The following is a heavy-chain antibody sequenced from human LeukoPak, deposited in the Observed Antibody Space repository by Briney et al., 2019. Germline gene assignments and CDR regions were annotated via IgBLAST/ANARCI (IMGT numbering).Heavy chain of an antibody. Sequence: PGRSLRLSCAASGFTFSSYGMHWVRQAPGKGLEWVAVIWYDGSNKYYADSVKGRFTISRDNSKNTLYLQMNSLRAEDTAVYYCAKGDIVEGEGPPAFDIWGQGTMVTVSS. CDR2: IWYDGSNK. J-gene: IGHJ3*02. CDR1: GFTFSSYG. CDR3: AKGDIVEGEGPPAFDI. D-gene: IGHD2-15*01. V-gene: IGHV3-33*06.